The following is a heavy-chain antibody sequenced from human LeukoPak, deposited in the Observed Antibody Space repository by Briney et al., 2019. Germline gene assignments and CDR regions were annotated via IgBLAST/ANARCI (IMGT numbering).Heavy chain of an antibody. CDR3: ASKYSSGRYYFDY. Sequence: GGSLRLSCAASGFTFSSYEMNWVRQAPGKGLEWVSYISSSGSTIYYADSVKGRFTISRDNAKNSLYLQMNSLRAEDTAVYYCASKYSSGRYYFDYWGQGTLVTVSS. V-gene: IGHV3-48*03. J-gene: IGHJ4*02. CDR1: GFTFSSYE. D-gene: IGHD6-19*01. CDR2: ISSSGSTI.